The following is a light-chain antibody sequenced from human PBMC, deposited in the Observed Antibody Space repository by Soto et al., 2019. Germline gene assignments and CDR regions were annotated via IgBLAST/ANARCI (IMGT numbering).Light chain of an antibody. V-gene: IGKV3-20*01. CDR2: GAS. Sequence: EIVLTQSPGTLSLSPGERATLSCRASQSVSSSYLAWYQQKPGQAPRLLIYGASSRATGIPDRFSGSGSGTDFTLTISRLEPEDFAVYYCQQYGSYPITFGQGTRRRL. CDR1: QSVSSSY. CDR3: QQYGSYPIT. J-gene: IGKJ5*01.